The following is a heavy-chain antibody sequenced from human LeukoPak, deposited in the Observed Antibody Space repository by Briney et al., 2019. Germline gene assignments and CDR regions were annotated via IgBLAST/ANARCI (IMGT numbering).Heavy chain of an antibody. D-gene: IGHD3-10*01. CDR2: INHSGST. Sequence: QPSETLSLTCAVYGGSFSGYYWSWIRQPPGKGLEWIGEINHSGSTNYNPSLKSRVTISVDTSKNQFSLKLSSVTAADTAVYYCARVRLAYGSGSSDYFDYWGQGTLVTVSS. V-gene: IGHV4-34*01. J-gene: IGHJ4*02. CDR1: GGSFSGYY. CDR3: ARVRLAYGSGSSDYFDY.